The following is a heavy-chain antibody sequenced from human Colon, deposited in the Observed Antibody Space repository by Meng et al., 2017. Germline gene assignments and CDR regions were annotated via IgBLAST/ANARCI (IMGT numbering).Heavy chain of an antibody. CDR2: IMPSVGDA. Sequence: QVQLVRSGAEVKKPGASVKVSCKSSGYTFIDSQVHWVRQAPGQGLEWMGRIMPSVGDASSAEKFQGRLTLTWDTSIDTAYMDLSSLRSDDSAIYYCVRDGSYYDFDYWGQGTLVTVSS. CDR3: VRDGSYYDFDY. CDR1: GYTFIDSQ. J-gene: IGHJ4*02. V-gene: IGHV1-2*06. D-gene: IGHD3-10*01.